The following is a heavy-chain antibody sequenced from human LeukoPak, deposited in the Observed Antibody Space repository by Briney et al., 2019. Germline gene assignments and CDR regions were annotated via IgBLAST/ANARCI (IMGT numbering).Heavy chain of an antibody. D-gene: IGHD6-19*01. CDR3: AREDWVAGTNFFDY. Sequence: ASVNVSCKASGYTFTSYAMNWVRQAPGQGLEWMGWINTNTGNPTYAQGFTGRFVFSLDTSVSTAYLQISSLKAEDTAVYYCAREDWVAGTNFFDYWGQGTLVTVSS. J-gene: IGHJ4*02. V-gene: IGHV7-4-1*02. CDR1: GYTFTSYA. CDR2: INTNTGNP.